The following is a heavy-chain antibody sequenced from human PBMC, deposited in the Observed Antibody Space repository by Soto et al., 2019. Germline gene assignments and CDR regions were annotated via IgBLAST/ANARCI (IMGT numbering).Heavy chain of an antibody. CDR3: AKGSGYSYEKFYFES. Sequence: GGSLRLSCVASGFTFSDYAMHWVRQAPGKGLEYVSGISSDGINTYYANSVKDRFTISRDNFKSTLYLQMNSLRAEDTAIYYCAKGSGYSYEKFYFESWGQGTQVTVSS. J-gene: IGHJ4*02. V-gene: IGHV3-64*01. CDR2: ISSDGINT. D-gene: IGHD5-18*01. CDR1: GFTFSDYA.